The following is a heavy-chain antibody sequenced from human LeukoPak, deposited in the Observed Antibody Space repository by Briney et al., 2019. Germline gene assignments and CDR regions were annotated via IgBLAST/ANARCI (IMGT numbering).Heavy chain of an antibody. CDR1: GFTFSAYG. Sequence: GGSLRLSCAASGFTFSAYGMAWVRQAPGKGLERISDISGSGVDTYYADSVKGWFTISRDNSLNTLYLQMNSLRAEDTAVYYCAKGSSYSSGNNWFDPWGQGTLVTVSS. CDR3: AKGSSYSSGNNWFDP. V-gene: IGHV3-23*01. CDR2: ISGSGVDT. J-gene: IGHJ5*02. D-gene: IGHD3-22*01.